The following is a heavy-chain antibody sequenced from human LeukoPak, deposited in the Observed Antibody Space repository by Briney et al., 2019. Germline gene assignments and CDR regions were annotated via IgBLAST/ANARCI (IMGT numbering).Heavy chain of an antibody. CDR1: GFTFSSYS. D-gene: IGHD3-3*01. V-gene: IGHV3-21*01. CDR3: ARGGPSTIFGVVIITASAFDI. CDR2: ISSSSSYI. J-gene: IGHJ3*02. Sequence: GGSLRLSCAASGFTFSSYSMNWVRQAPGKGLEWVSSISSSSSYIYYADSVKGRFTISRDNAMISLYLQMNSLRAEDTAVYYCARGGPSTIFGVVIITASAFDIWGQGTMVTVSS.